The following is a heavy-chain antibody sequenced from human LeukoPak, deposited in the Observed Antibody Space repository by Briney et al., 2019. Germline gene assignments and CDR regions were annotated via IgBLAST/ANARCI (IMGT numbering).Heavy chain of an antibody. Sequence: GGSLRLSCAAPGFTFSSYAMHWVRQAPGKGLEWVAVISYDGSNKYYADSVKGRFTISRDNSKSMLYLQMNSLRAEDTAVYYCARDSTPYDFWSGYYVGGWFDPWGQGTLVTVSS. CDR1: GFTFSSYA. V-gene: IGHV3-30-3*01. CDR3: ARDSTPYDFWSGYYVGGWFDP. J-gene: IGHJ5*02. CDR2: ISYDGSNK. D-gene: IGHD3-3*01.